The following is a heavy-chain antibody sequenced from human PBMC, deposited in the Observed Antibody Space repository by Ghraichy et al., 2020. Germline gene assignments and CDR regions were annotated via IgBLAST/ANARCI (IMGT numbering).Heavy chain of an antibody. CDR3: ARHTDRHGSTGYDGIDY. J-gene: IGHJ4*02. D-gene: IGHD5-12*01. V-gene: IGHV3-11*01. CDR2: ISYSGNTI. CDR1: GFTFSDYY. Sequence: GEYLNISCAVSGFTFSDYYMNWIRQAPGKGLEWVSYISYSGNTIYADSVKGRFAISRDNAKNSLYLQMNSLRAEDTAVYYCARHTDRHGSTGYDGIDYWGQGTLVTVSP.